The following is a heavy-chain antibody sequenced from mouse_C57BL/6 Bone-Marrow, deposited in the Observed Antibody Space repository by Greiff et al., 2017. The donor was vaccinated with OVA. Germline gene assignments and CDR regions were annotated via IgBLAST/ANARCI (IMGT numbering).Heavy chain of an antibody. V-gene: IGHV1-5*01. Sequence: EVQLQESGTVLARPGASVKMSCKTSGYTFTSYWMHWVKQRPGQGLEWIGAIYPGNSDTSYNQKFKGKAKLTAVTSASTAYMELSSLTNEDSAVYYCTRKSRDIITTVVAPFAYWGQGTLVTVSA. J-gene: IGHJ3*01. CDR1: GYTFTSYW. CDR2: IYPGNSDT. D-gene: IGHD1-1*01. CDR3: TRKSRDIITTVVAPFAY.